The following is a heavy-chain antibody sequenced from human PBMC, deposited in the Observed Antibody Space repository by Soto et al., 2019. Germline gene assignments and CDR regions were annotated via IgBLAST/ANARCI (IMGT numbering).Heavy chain of an antibody. CDR3: AKDRDGYTNQVDY. D-gene: IGHD5-12*01. V-gene: IGHV3-23*01. CDR1: GFTVGNYG. CDR2: ITGRGSYT. J-gene: IGHJ4*02. Sequence: EVHLLESGGGLVQPGGSLRLSCSASGFTVGNYGMSWVRQAPGKGLEWVSAITGRGSYTYYADSVRGRFTISRDNSKNTRSLQMNSLSAEDTAIYYCAKDRDGYTNQVDYWGQGTLVTVSS.